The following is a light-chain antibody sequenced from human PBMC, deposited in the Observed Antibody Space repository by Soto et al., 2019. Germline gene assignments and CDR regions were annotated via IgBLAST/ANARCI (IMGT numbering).Light chain of an antibody. CDR1: NIGSKS. V-gene: IGLV3-21*04. CDR2: YDS. CDR3: HLWSSNSDVV. Sequence: SSELTQPPSVSVAPGKTARITCGGNNIGSKSVHWYQQRPGQAPVLVIFYDSDRPSGISERFSGFTSGNTATLTITRVEAGDEADYYCHLWSSNSDVVFGGGTKVTVL. J-gene: IGLJ3*02.